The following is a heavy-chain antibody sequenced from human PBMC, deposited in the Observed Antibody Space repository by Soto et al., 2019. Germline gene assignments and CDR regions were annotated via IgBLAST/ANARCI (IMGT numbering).Heavy chain of an antibody. V-gene: IGHV4-59*12. CDR2: IYYSGST. Sequence: SETLSLTCTVSGGSISSYYWSWIRQPPGKGLEWIGYIYYSGSTNYNPSLKSRVTISVDTSKNQFSLKLSSVTAADTAVYYCARCYDFWSGYPQLDYGMDVWGQGTTVTVSS. J-gene: IGHJ6*02. CDR1: GGSISSYY. CDR3: ARCYDFWSGYPQLDYGMDV. D-gene: IGHD3-3*01.